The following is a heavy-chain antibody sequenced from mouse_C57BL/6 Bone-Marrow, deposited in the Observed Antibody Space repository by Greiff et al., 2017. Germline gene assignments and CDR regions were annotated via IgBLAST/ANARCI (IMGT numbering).Heavy chain of an antibody. Sequence: VKLQESGAELARPGASVKLSCKASGYTFTSYGISWVKQRTGQGLEWIGEIYPRSGNTYYNEKFKGKATLTADKSSSTAYMELRSLTSGDAAVYYCARPYGSSYNYWGQGTTLTVSS. D-gene: IGHD1-1*01. CDR2: IYPRSGNT. CDR1: GYTFTSYG. CDR3: ARPYGSSYNY. V-gene: IGHV1-81*01. J-gene: IGHJ2*01.